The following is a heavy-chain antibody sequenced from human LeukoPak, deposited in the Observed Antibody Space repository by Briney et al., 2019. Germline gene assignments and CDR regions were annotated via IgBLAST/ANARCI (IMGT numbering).Heavy chain of an antibody. Sequence: SETLSLTCAVYGGSFSGYYWSRIRKPPGKGLEWIGEINHSGSTNYNPSLKSRVTISVDTSKNQFSLKLSSVTAADTAVYYCARYGSERGYFDYWGQGTLVTVSS. J-gene: IGHJ4*02. CDR1: GGSFSGYY. CDR3: ARYGSERGYFDY. D-gene: IGHD1-26*01. V-gene: IGHV4-34*01. CDR2: INHSGST.